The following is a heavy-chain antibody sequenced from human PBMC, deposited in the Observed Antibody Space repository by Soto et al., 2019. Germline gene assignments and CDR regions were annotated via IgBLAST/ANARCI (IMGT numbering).Heavy chain of an antibody. CDR3: ARVSYSRFGTFDI. CDR2: INPNNGNT. Sequence: QAPGQGLEWMGWINPNNGNTNYAQKLQGRVTMTTDTSTSTAYMELRSLRSDDTAVYYCARVSYSRFGTFDIWGQGTMVTVS. D-gene: IGHD2-21*01. V-gene: IGHV1-18*01. J-gene: IGHJ3*02.